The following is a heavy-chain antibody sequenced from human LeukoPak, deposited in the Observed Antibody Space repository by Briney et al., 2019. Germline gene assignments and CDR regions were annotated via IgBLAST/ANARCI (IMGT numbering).Heavy chain of an antibody. Sequence: ASVSVSCKTSGYTFTDYDITWVRQAPGQGLEWMGRVSPYNGNTYYSQRFQDRVTITKDTSTGTAYMDLRNLRTDDTAMYYCARNGRVRRVVKDLFEYWGQGTLVAVSS. D-gene: IGHD3-10*01. J-gene: IGHJ4*02. V-gene: IGHV1-18*01. CDR1: GYTFTDYD. CDR2: VSPYNGNT. CDR3: ARNGRVRRVVKDLFEY.